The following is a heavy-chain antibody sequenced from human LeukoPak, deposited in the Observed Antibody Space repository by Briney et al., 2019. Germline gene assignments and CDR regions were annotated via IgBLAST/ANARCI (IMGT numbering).Heavy chain of an antibody. CDR3: AKGGTVTPWCPFDP. Sequence: PGRSLRLSCAASGFTFSSYGMHWVRQAPGKGLEWVAVISYDGSNKYYADSVKGRFTISRDNSKNTLYLQMNSLRAEDTAVYYCAKGGTVTPWCPFDPWGQGTLVTVSS. CDR2: ISYDGSNK. V-gene: IGHV3-30*18. J-gene: IGHJ5*02. D-gene: IGHD4-11*01. CDR1: GFTFSSYG.